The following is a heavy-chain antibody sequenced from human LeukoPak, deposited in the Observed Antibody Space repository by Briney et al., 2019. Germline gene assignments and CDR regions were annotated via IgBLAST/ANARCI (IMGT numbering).Heavy chain of an antibody. V-gene: IGHV1-18*01. D-gene: IGHD2-2*03. J-gene: IGHJ4*02. CDR3: ARDFGYCSSTSCYQHGY. Sequence: ASVKVSCKASGYTFTSYGISWVRQAPGQGLEWMGWISAYNGNTNYAQKLQGRVTMTPDTSTSTAYMELRSLRSDDTAVYYCARDFGYCSSTSCYQHGYWGQGTLVTVSS. CDR2: ISAYNGNT. CDR1: GYTFTSYG.